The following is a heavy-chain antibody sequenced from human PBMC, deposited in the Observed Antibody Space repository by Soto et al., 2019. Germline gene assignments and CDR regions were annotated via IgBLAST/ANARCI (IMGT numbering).Heavy chain of an antibody. J-gene: IGHJ3*01. CDR2: IHPSGQPI. Sequence: EVQLVESGGGLVQPGGSLRLSCAVSGFTFSSSEMYWVRQAPGKGLEWISYIHPSGQPIFYADSVKGRFTISRDNANNSLFLQMNSLRAEDTAVYYCERRDSRWGQGTMVTVSS. V-gene: IGHV3-48*03. CDR3: ERRDSR. D-gene: IGHD3-22*01. CDR1: GFTFSSSE.